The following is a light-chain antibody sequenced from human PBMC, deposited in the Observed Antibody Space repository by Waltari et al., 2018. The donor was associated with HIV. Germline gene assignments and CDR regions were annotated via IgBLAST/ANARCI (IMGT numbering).Light chain of an antibody. CDR1: QGVLYNSDNKNY. J-gene: IGKJ1*01. CDR3: QQYHTSWT. Sequence: VLTQSPDPLAVSLGERATINCKSSQGVLYNSDNKNYLAWYQQKPGQPPNLLISWASTRESRVPDRFSGSGSGTDFTLTISSLQAEDVAIYYCQQYHTSWTFGQGTKVEIK. CDR2: WAS. V-gene: IGKV4-1*01.